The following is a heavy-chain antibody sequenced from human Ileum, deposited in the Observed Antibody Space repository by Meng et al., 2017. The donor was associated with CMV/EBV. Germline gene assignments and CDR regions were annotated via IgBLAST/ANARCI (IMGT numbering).Heavy chain of an antibody. V-gene: IGHV3-7*01. D-gene: IGHD7-27*01. CDR2: IKGDGFEK. CDR1: GFTFSNYW. CDR3: ANGPFNWGLFGVQDY. Sequence: GGSLRLSCEASGFTFSNYWMTWVRQAPGKGLEWVANIKGDGFEKYYVDSVRGRFTISRDNAKNSLYLQMNSLRAEDTAVYYCANGPFNWGLFGVQDYWGQGTLVTVSS. J-gene: IGHJ4*02.